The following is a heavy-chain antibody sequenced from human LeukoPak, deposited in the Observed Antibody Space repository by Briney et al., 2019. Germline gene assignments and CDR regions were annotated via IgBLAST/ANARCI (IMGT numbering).Heavy chain of an antibody. Sequence: PGGSLRLACAASGFNFRDYTMHWVRQVPGKGLEWVAVISWDGGSTYYVDSVKGRFTISRDNRKNSLYLQMNSLRSEDTALYYCVKDRGETWLQSGGLFDSWGQGTLVTVSS. CDR3: VKDRGETWLQSGGLFDS. V-gene: IGHV3-43*01. J-gene: IGHJ4*02. CDR1: GFNFRDYT. CDR2: ISWDGGST. D-gene: IGHD5-24*01.